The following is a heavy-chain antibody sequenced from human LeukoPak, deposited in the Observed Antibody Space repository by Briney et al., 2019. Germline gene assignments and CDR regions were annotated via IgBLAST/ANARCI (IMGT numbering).Heavy chain of an antibody. CDR3: ARLPKANDFWSGYYTGWFDP. V-gene: IGHV4-39*01. CDR1: GGSLTSSSYC. Sequence: SETLSLTCTVSGGSLTSSSYCWGWIRQPPGSGLEWIGTIFFGGSTYYNPSLKSRVTISVDTSKNQFSLKLSSVTAADTAVYYCARLPKANDFWSGYYTGWFDPWGQGTLVTVSS. J-gene: IGHJ5*02. CDR2: IFFGGST. D-gene: IGHD3-3*01.